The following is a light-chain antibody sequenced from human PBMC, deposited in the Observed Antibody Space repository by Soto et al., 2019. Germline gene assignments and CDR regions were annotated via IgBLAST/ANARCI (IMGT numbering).Light chain of an antibody. Sequence: DIQMTQSPSSLSASVGDTVTITCRASQSINSWLAWYQQRPGKAPKLLIYAASTLQNGVPSRFSGSGSGTRFPLTVSSLQPDDFATYYCQQYNRYSTFGQGTKVDIK. CDR1: QSINSW. V-gene: IGKV1-5*01. J-gene: IGKJ1*01. CDR3: QQYNRYST. CDR2: AAS.